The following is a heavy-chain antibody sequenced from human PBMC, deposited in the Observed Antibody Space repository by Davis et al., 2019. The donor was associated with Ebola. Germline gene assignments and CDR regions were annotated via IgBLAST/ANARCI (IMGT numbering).Heavy chain of an antibody. CDR1: GGSFSGYY. Sequence: GSLRLSCAVYGGSFSGYYWSWIRQPPGKGLEWIGEINHSGSTNYNPSLKSRVTISVDRSKNQFSLKLSSVTAADTAVYYCAGRYSGYDYWFDPWGQGTLVTVSS. D-gene: IGHD5-12*01. J-gene: IGHJ5*02. CDR2: INHSGST. CDR3: AGRYSGYDYWFDP. V-gene: IGHV4-34*01.